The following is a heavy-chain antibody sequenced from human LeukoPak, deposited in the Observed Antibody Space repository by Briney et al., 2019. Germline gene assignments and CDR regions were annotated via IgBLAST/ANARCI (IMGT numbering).Heavy chain of an antibody. J-gene: IGHJ6*03. CDR1: GFIFNTYG. CDR2: ISSSCSYI. V-gene: IGHV3-21*01. D-gene: IGHD3-10*01. CDR3: ARKPKGSYYYYMDV. Sequence: GGSLRLSCAASGFIFNTYGLSWVRQAPGKGLEWVSSISSSCSYIYYADSVKGRFTISRDNAKNSLYLQMNSLRAEDTAVYYCARKPKGSYYYYMDVWGKGTTVTISS.